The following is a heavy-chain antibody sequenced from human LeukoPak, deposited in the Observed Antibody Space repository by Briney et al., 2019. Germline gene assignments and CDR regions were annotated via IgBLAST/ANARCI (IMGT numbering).Heavy chain of an antibody. J-gene: IGHJ4*02. D-gene: IGHD4-17*01. CDR2: ISGNGGRT. V-gene: IGHV3-23*01. Sequence: PGGSLRLSCAASGFTFSLYTMSWVRQAPGKGLEWVSGISGNGGRTYYADSVKGRFTISRDNSKNTLNLQLNSLSAEDTALYYCAKDQEVGVTTYYFDYWGQGTLVTASS. CDR1: GFTFSLYT. CDR3: AKDQEVGVTTYYFDY.